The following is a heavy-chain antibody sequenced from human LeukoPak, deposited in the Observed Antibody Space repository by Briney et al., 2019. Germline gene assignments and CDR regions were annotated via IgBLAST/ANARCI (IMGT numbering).Heavy chain of an antibody. CDR2: IYYSGST. V-gene: IGHV4-59*01. D-gene: IGHD6-13*01. Sequence: SETLSLTCTVSGGSISNYYWSWIRQPPGKGLEWIGYIYYSGSTNYNPSLKSRVTISVDTSKNQFSLKLSSVTAADTAVYYCARELAAAGTYDCWGQGTLVTVSS. J-gene: IGHJ4*02. CDR1: GGSISNYY. CDR3: ARELAAAGTYDC.